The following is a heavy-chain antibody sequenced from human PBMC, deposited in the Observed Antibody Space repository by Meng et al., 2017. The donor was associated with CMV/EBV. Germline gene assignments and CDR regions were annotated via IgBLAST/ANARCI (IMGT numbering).Heavy chain of an antibody. CDR2: IRYDGSNK. D-gene: IGHD6-19*01. CDR3: AKDLEPGIAVAGPSRRKATDFDY. J-gene: IGHJ4*02. CDR1: GYTFSSYG. Sequence: GESLKISCAASGYTFSSYGMHWVRQAPGKGLEWVAFIRYDGSNKYYADSVKGRFTISRDNTKNSLYLQMNSLRAEDTAVYYCAKDLEPGIAVAGPSRRKATDFDYWGQGTLVTVSS. V-gene: IGHV3-30*02.